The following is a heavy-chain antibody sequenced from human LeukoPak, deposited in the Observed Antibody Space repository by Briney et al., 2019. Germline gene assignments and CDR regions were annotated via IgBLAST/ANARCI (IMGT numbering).Heavy chain of an antibody. CDR3: ARRRIIVVVPAAIGIQFDS. V-gene: IGHV4-39*01. D-gene: IGHD2-2*01. CDR1: GGSISSSSYY. CDR2: IYYSGST. Sequence: SETLSLTCTVSGGSISSSSYYWGWIRQPPGKGLEWIGSIYYSGSTYYNPSLKSRVTISVDTSKNQFSLKLSSVTAADTAVYYCARRRIIVVVPAAIGIQFDSWGQGTLVTVSS. J-gene: IGHJ5*01.